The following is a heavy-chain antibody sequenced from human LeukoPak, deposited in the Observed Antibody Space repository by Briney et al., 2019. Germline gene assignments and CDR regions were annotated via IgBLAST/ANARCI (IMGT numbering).Heavy chain of an antibody. CDR2: INHSGST. CDR1: GGSFSGYY. CDR3: ARDPIVVVPAVEGEFDP. D-gene: IGHD2-2*01. V-gene: IGHV4-34*01. J-gene: IGHJ5*02. Sequence: SETLSLTCAVYGGSFSGYYWSWIRQPPGKGLEWIGEINHSGSTNYNPSLKSRVTISVDTSKNQFSLKLSSVTAADTAVYYCARDPIVVVPAVEGEFDPWGQGTLVTVSS.